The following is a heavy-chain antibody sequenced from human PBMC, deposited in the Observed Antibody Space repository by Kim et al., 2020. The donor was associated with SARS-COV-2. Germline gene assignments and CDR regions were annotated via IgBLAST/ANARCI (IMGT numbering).Heavy chain of an antibody. CDR1: GGSISSSSYY. CDR3: ARPYSSSQHDAFDI. Sequence: SETLSLTCTVSGGSISSSSYYWGWIRQPPGKGLEWIGSIYYSGSTYYNPSLKSRVTISVDTSKNQFSLKLSSVTAADTAVYYCARPYSSSQHDAFDIWGQGTMVTVSS. CDR2: IYYSGST. J-gene: IGHJ3*02. D-gene: IGHD6-13*01. V-gene: IGHV4-39*01.